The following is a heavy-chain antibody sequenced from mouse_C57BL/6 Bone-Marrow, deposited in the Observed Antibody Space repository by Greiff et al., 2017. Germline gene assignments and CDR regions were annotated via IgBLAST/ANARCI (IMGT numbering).Heavy chain of an antibody. V-gene: IGHV3-1*01. D-gene: IGHD1-1*01. CDR3: SRGKLRGYARDY. J-gene: IGHJ4*01. CDR2: ISYSGST. Sequence: EVQLQQSGPGMVKPSQSLSLTCTVTGYSITSGYDWHWIRHFPGNKLEWMGYISYSGSTTSNPSLKSRISITHDTSKNHFFLKLNSVTTEDTATYHCSRGKLRGYARDYWGQGTSVTVSS. CDR1: GYSITSGYD.